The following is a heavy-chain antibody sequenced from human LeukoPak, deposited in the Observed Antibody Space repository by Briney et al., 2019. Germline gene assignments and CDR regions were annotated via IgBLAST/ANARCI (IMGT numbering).Heavy chain of an antibody. CDR1: GFTFSSYG. J-gene: IGHJ4*02. D-gene: IGHD3-22*01. CDR2: IWYDGSNK. Sequence: GGSLTLSCAPSGFTFSSYGMHGVRQAPGKGLEWVAVIWYDGSNKYYAHSVKGRFNISRDNSKNTLYLQMNSLRAEDTAVYYCARDGDYYDSSGYFDYWGQGTLVTVSS. CDR3: ARDGDYYDSSGYFDY. V-gene: IGHV3-33*01.